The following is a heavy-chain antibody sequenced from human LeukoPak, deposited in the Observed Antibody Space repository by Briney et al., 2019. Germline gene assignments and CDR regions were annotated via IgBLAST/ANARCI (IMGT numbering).Heavy chain of an antibody. CDR3: AKDYSASYFCGADS. CDR2: ITGSGGTR. CDR1: GFTFSSYS. Sequence: GGSLRLSCAASGFTFSSYSMIWVRQAPGKGLEWVSTITGSGGTRFYADSVKGRFTISRDNSKNILYLQMNNLRVDDTAVYYCAKDYSASYFCGADSWGQGTLVTVSS. D-gene: IGHD1-26*01. J-gene: IGHJ4*02. V-gene: IGHV3-23*01.